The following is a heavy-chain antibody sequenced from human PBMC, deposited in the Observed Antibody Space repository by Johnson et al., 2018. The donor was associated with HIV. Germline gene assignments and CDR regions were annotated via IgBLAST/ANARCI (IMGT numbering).Heavy chain of an antibody. CDR3: ARYSGSYYTIAFEI. CDR1: GFTFSSYC. D-gene: IGHD1-26*01. J-gene: IGHJ3*02. V-gene: IGHV3-33*08. CDR2: IRYDGSNK. Sequence: QMQLVESGGGVVQPGRSLRLSCAASGFTFSSYCMSWVRQAPGKGLEWVAFIRYDGSNKYYADSVKGRFTISRDNAKNSLYLQMNSLRDEDTALYYCARYSGSYYTIAFEIWGQGTMVTVSS.